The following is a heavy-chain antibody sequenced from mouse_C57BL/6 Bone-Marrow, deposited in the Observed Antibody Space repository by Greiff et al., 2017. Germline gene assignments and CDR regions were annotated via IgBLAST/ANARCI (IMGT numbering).Heavy chain of an antibody. CDR1: GFTFSDFY. CDR3: ARANCDWYFDV. D-gene: IGHD4-1*01. CDR2: SRNKANDYTT. J-gene: IGHJ1*03. V-gene: IGHV7-1*01. Sequence: DVKLVESGGGLVQSGRSLRLSCATSGFTFSDFYMEWVRQAPGKGLEWIAASRNKANDYTTEYSASVKGRFIVSRDTSQSILYLQMNALRAEDTAIYYCARANCDWYFDVWGTGTTVTVSS.